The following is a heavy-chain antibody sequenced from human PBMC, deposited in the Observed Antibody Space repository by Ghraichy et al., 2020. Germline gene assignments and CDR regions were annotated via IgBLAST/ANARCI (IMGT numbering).Heavy chain of an antibody. Sequence: SVKVSCKASGGTFSSYAISWVRQAPGQGLEWMGGIIPIFGTANYAQKFQGRVTITADESTSTAYMELSSLRSEDTAVYYCARSSSSKDHAFDYWGQGTLVTVSS. CDR3: ARSSSSKDHAFDY. CDR2: IIPIFGTA. V-gene: IGHV1-69*13. J-gene: IGHJ4*02. D-gene: IGHD6-6*01. CDR1: GGTFSSYA.